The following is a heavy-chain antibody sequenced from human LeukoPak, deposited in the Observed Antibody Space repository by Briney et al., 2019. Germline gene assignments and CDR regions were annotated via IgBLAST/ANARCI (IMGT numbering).Heavy chain of an antibody. J-gene: IGHJ4*02. CDR3: TAGTGRSDFDS. V-gene: IGHV3-15*01. CDR1: GFTFTTAW. D-gene: IGHD3/OR15-3a*01. Sequence: PGGSLRLSCVASGFTFTTAWMTWVRQAPGKGLEWVGRIKSRISGETRDYAEAVRGRFTISRDDSKNTLSLQMNSLGTEDTALYYCTAGTGRSDFDSWGQGTLVTVSS. CDR2: IKSRISGETR.